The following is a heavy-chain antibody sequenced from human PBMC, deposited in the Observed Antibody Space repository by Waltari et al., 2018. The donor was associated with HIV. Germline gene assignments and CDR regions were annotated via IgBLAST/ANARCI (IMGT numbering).Heavy chain of an antibody. J-gene: IGHJ4*02. Sequence: EVLLLESGGGLVQSGESLRLSCAASGFTFSNYAMSWVRQAPGKGLELVSSISSYGDNTYYADSVKGRFTVSRDNSKNTVFLQMSSLRVEDTAVFYCVKNWRGDDWGQGALVTVSS. D-gene: IGHD3-3*01. V-gene: IGHV3-23*01. CDR2: ISSYGDNT. CDR3: VKNWRGDD. CDR1: GFTFSNYA.